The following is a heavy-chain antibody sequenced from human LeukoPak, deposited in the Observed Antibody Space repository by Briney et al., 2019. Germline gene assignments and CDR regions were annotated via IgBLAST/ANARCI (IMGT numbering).Heavy chain of an antibody. CDR2: IRYDGSNK. V-gene: IGHV3-30*02. Sequence: GGSLRLSCAASGFTFSSYGMHWVRQAPGKGLEWVAFIRYDGSNKYYADSVKGRFTISRDNSKNTLYLQMNILRAEDTAVYYCAKDPTARKLWSMSWGQGTLVTVSS. CDR3: AKDPTARKLWSMS. J-gene: IGHJ5*02. CDR1: GFTFSSYG. D-gene: IGHD2-21*01.